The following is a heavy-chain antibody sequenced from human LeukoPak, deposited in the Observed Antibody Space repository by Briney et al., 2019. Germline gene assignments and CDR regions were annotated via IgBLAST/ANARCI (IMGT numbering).Heavy chain of an antibody. V-gene: IGHV4-61*02. D-gene: IGHD3-9*01. Sequence: PSQTLSLTCTVSGGSISSGSYYWRWIRQPAGKGLEWIGRIYTSGSTNHNPSLKSRVTISVDPSKNQFSLKLSSVTAADTAVYYCARYFGRWDFDYWGQGTLVTVSS. CDR3: ARYFGRWDFDY. J-gene: IGHJ4*02. CDR2: IYTSGST. CDR1: GGSISSGSYY.